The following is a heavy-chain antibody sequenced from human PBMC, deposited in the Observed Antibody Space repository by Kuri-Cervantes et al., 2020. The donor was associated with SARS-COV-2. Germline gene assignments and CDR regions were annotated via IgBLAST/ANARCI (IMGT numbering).Heavy chain of an antibody. CDR1: GGSISSHY. V-gene: IGHV4-59*08. CDR3: ARQMMSSITIFGVVITRNWFDP. Sequence: SETLSLTCTVSGGSISSHYWSWIRQPPGKGLEWIGYVYDSGSTNYNPSLKRRVTISVDTSKNQFSLKLSSVTAADTAVYYCARQMMSSITIFGVVITRNWFDPWGQGTLVTVSS. J-gene: IGHJ5*02. D-gene: IGHD3-3*01. CDR2: VYDSGST.